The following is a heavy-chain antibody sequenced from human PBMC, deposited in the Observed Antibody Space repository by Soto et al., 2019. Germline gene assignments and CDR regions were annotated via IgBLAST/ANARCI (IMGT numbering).Heavy chain of an antibody. J-gene: IGHJ6*02. CDR3: ARAPPVVTDV. Sequence: QVQLQESGPGLVKPSQTLSLTCTVSGGSISSGDYYWSWIRQPPGKGLEWIGYIYYSGSTYYNPTITGRDTTAVDTSQNQFSLKLSSGTAADTAVYYCARAPPVVTDVWGQGTTVTVSS. CDR2: IYYSGST. D-gene: IGHD5-18*01. CDR1: GGSISSGDYY. V-gene: IGHV4-30-4*01.